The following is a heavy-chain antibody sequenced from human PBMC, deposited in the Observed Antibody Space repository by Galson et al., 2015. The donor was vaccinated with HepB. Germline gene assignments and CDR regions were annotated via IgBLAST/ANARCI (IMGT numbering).Heavy chain of an antibody. CDR2: IKQDGSEK. J-gene: IGHJ4*02. CDR1: GFTFSSYW. D-gene: IGHD3-9*01. V-gene: IGHV3-7*03. Sequence: SLRLSCAASGFTFSSYWMSWVRQAPGKGLEWVANIKQDGSEKYYVDSVKGRFTISRDNAKNSLYLQMNSLRAEDTAVYYCARRGPFYDILTGCDYWGQGTLVTVSS. CDR3: ARRGPFYDILTGCDY.